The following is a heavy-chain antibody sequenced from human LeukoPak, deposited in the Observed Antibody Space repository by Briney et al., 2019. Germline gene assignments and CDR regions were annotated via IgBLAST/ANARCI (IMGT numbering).Heavy chain of an antibody. J-gene: IGHJ4*02. CDR1: GFSFIDYA. D-gene: IGHD4-17*01. V-gene: IGHV3-23*01. Sequence: GGSLRLSCAASGFSFIDYAVSWVRQAPGKGLEWVSVISGGGEYTVYADSVRGRFTISRDNSKNTVYLQRSSLRVEDTAVYYCAKDKRGGSDYVYFDYWGQGTLVTVSS. CDR3: AKDKRGGSDYVYFDY. CDR2: ISGGGEYT.